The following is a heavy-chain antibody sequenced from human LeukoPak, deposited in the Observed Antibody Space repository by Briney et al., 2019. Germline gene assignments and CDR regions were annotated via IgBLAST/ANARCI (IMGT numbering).Heavy chain of an antibody. CDR3: ARLSYYDSPDDI. J-gene: IGHJ3*02. V-gene: IGHV4-59*01. CDR2: IYYSGST. D-gene: IGHD3-22*01. Sequence: PSETLSLTCTVSGGSISSYYWSWIRQPPGKGLEWIGYIYYSGSTNYNPSLKSRVTISVDTSKNQFSLKLSSVTAADTAVYYCARLSYYDSPDDIWGQGTMVTVSS. CDR1: GGSISSYY.